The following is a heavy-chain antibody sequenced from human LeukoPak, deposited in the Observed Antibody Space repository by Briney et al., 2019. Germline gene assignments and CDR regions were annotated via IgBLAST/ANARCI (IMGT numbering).Heavy chain of an antibody. V-gene: IGHV6-1*01. D-gene: IGHD3-10*01. CDR3: ASPFSMVRGGIKPIGDDY. CDR2: TYYRSKWYN. Sequence: SQTLSLTCAISGDSVSSNSAAWNWIRQSPSRGLEWLGRTYYRSKWYNDYAVSVKSRITINPDTSKNQFSLKLSSVTAADTAVYYCASPFSMVRGGIKPIGDDYWGQGTLVTVSS. J-gene: IGHJ4*02. CDR1: GDSVSSNSAA.